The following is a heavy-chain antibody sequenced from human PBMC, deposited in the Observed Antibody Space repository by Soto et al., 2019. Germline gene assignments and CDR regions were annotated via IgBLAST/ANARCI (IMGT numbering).Heavy chain of an antibody. V-gene: IGHV2-5*02. CDR2: IYWDDDK. D-gene: IGHD2-21*01. J-gene: IGHJ4*02. Sequence: QITLKESGPTLVKPTQTLTLTCTFSGFSLSTSGVGVGWIRQPPGKALEWLALIYWDDDKRYSPSLQNRLTITMATLKTQVVLTRTNMNPVDTASFYCVHRRAGDYPFVDYWGQGTLVTVSS. CDR3: VHRRAGDYPFVDY. CDR1: GFSLSTSGVG.